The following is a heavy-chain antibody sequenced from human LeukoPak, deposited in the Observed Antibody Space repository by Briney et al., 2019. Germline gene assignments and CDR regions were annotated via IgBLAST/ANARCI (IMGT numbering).Heavy chain of an antibody. J-gene: IGHJ3*02. CDR2: IIPIFGTA. CDR3: ARSTITMIVEGFDI. Sequence: SVKVSCKASGGTFSSYDISWVRQAPGQGLEWMGGIIPIFGTANYAQKFQGRVTITADESTSTAYMELSSLRAEDTAVYYCARSTITMIVEGFDIWGQGTMVTVSS. V-gene: IGHV1-69*01. CDR1: GGTFSSYD. D-gene: IGHD3-22*01.